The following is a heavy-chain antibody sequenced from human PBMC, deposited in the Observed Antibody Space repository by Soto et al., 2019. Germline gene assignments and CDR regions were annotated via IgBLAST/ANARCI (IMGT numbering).Heavy chain of an antibody. V-gene: IGHV3-33*01. CDR2: IWYDGSDK. Sequence: GGSLRLSCAASGFTFSGFGMHWVRQAPGKGLEWVAIIWYDGSDKYYADSVRGRFTITRDNSKNTLSLQMNSLRAEDTAVYHCAFGNLSYYFDYWGQGTPVTVSS. J-gene: IGHJ4*02. D-gene: IGHD3-16*01. CDR3: AFGNLSYYFDY. CDR1: GFTFSGFG.